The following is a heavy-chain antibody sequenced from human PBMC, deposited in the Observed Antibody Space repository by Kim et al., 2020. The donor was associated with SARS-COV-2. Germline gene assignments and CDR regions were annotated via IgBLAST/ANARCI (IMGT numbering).Heavy chain of an antibody. J-gene: IGHJ4*02. Sequence: GGSLRLSCAASGFTFSSYGMHWVRQAPDKGLEWVAVIWYDGSNKYYADSVKGRFTISRDNSKNTLYLQMNSLRAEDTAVYYCARERGYYGSGSIDYWGQGTLVTVSS. D-gene: IGHD3-10*01. CDR2: IWYDGSNK. CDR1: GFTFSSYG. V-gene: IGHV3-33*01. CDR3: ARERGYYGSGSIDY.